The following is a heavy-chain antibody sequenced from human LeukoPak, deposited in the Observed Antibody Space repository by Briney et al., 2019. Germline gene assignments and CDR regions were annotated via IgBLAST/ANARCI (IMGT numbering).Heavy chain of an antibody. CDR1: GGSISSGGYY. J-gene: IGHJ4*02. Sequence: SETLSLTCTVSGGSISSGGYYWSWIRQHPERGLEWIGYIYHRGDTYYNPSLRSRISVSIDTSKNQFSLKLSSVTAVDTAVYYCATSAGEWELLRGADFFEYWGRGILVTVSS. CDR2: IYHRGDT. CDR3: ATSAGEWELLRGADFFEY. V-gene: IGHV4-31*03. D-gene: IGHD1-26*01.